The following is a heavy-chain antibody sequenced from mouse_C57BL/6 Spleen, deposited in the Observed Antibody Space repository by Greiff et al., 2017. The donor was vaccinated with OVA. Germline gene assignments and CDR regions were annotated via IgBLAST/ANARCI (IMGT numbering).Heavy chain of an antibody. D-gene: IGHD1-1*02. Sequence: EVQLKQSGPELVKPGASVKISCTASGYTFTDYYMNWVKQRPGKSLEWIGDINPNNGGTSYNPKFKGKATMTADKSSSTAYMELRSLTSECSAVYYCARREVGYFDVWGTGTTVTVSS. J-gene: IGHJ1*03. V-gene: IGHV1-26*01. CDR3: ARREVGYFDV. CDR1: GYTFTDYY. CDR2: INPNNGGT.